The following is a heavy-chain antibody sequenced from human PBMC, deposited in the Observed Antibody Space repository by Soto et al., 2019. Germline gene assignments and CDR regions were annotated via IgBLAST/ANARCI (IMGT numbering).Heavy chain of an antibody. CDR1: GYTFTSYD. D-gene: IGHD6-13*01. CDR2: MNPNSGNT. Sequence: QVQLVQSGAEVKKPGASVKVSCKASGYTFTSYDINWVRQATGQGLAWMGWMNPNSGNTGYAQKFQGRVTMTRNTXRSTAYMELSSLRSEDTAVYYWARPVAAAPPPWAYWGQGTLVTASS. V-gene: IGHV1-8*01. CDR3: ARPVAAAPPPWAY. J-gene: IGHJ4*02.